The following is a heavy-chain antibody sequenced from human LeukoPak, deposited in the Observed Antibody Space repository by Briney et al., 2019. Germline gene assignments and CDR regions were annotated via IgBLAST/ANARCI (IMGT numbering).Heavy chain of an antibody. CDR2: VNPNDGST. Sequence: ASVKVSCKASGYTFINYYMHWVRQAPGQGLEWMGIVNPNDGSTSYAQKFQGRVTMTRETSTSTVYMELNSLRSEDTAVYYCARDSPYDRYGYYFDYWGQGTLVTVSS. J-gene: IGHJ4*02. CDR3: ARDSPYDRYGYYFDY. V-gene: IGHV1-46*01. CDR1: GYTFINYY. D-gene: IGHD3-22*01.